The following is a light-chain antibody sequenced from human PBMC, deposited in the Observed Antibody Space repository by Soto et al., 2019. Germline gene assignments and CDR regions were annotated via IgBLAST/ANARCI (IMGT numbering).Light chain of an antibody. CDR3: QQYNSYST. V-gene: IGKV1-5*01. Sequence: DIQMTQSPSTLSASVGDRVTITCRASQSISSWLAWYQQKPGKAPKLLIYDASSLESGVSSRFSGSGSGTEFTLTISSLQPDDFATYYCQQYNSYSTFGQGTKVDIK. CDR2: DAS. J-gene: IGKJ1*01. CDR1: QSISSW.